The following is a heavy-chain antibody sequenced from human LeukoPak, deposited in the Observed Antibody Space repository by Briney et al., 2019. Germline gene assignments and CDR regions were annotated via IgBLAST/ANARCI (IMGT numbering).Heavy chain of an antibody. CDR3: ARVWNGCSGGRCAYFDY. J-gene: IGHJ4*02. Sequence: ASVKVSCKASGYSFTGYYMHWVRQAPGQGLEWMGWINPNSGDANYAQKFQGRVTMTRDTSISTAYMELSRLTSDDTAVYYCARVWNGCSGGRCAYFDYWGQGTLVTVSS. D-gene: IGHD2-15*01. CDR2: INPNSGDA. V-gene: IGHV1-2*02. CDR1: GYSFTGYY.